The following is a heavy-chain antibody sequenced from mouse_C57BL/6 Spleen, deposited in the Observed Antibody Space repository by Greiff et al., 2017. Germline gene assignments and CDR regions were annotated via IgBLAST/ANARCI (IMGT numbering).Heavy chain of an antibody. CDR2: IHPNSGST. D-gene: IGHD1-1*01. Sequence: QVQLLQPGAELVKPGASVTLSCKASGYPFTSYWLHWLKQRPGQGLVWIGMIHPNSGSTNYNEKFKSKATLTVDKPSSTAYMQLSSLTSEDSAVYYCARETTVPFYAMDYWGQGTSVTVSS. V-gene: IGHV1-64*01. CDR3: ARETTVPFYAMDY. J-gene: IGHJ4*01. CDR1: GYPFTSYW.